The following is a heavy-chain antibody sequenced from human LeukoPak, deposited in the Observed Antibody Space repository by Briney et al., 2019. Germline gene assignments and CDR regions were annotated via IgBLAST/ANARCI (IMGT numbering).Heavy chain of an antibody. CDR2: IYYSGST. D-gene: IGHD3-3*01. CDR3: ARRYDFWSGYPSYYYYYMDV. V-gene: IGHV4-39*01. CDR1: GGSISSSSYY. Sequence: SETLSLTCTVSGGSISSSSYYWGWIRQPPGKGLEWIGSIYYSGSTYYNPSLKSRVTISVDTSKNQFSLKLSSVTAADTAVYYCARRYDFWSGYPSYYYYYMDVWGKGTTVTVSS. J-gene: IGHJ6*03.